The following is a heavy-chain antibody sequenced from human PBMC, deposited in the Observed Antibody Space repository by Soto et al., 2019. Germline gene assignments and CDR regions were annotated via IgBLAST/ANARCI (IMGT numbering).Heavy chain of an antibody. CDR1: GFTFHNYA. D-gene: IGHD6-13*01. Sequence: GGSLRLSCAASGFTFHNYAMSWVRQAPGKGLEWVSSINGPGDDTYYADSVKGRFTISRDNSKNIVYLQMNSLRAEDTAVYYCARGAAAAGTDWFDAWGQGAPVTVSS. CDR3: ARGAAAAGTDWFDA. V-gene: IGHV3-23*01. J-gene: IGHJ5*02. CDR2: INGPGDDT.